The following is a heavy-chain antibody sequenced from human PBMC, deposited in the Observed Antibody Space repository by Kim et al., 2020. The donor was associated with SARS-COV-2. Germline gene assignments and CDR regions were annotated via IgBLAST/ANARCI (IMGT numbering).Heavy chain of an antibody. Sequence: GGSLRLSCAASGFPFRNFWLIWVLHAPGMVLEWLAIIKTDGSETDYVDSVKGRFTISRDNAKNSLYIQMNSLRADDTAVYYCAMDWAGGPGIGDYWGQGTLVTVSS. CDR2: IKTDGSET. CDR1: GFPFRNFW. V-gene: IGHV3-7*04. J-gene: IGHJ4*02. CDR3: AMDWAGGPGIGDY. D-gene: IGHD3-10*01.